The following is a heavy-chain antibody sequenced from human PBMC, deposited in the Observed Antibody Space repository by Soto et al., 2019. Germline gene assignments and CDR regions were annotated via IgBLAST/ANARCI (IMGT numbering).Heavy chain of an antibody. CDR3: AKDLSPNMGCMDV. CDR2: ITGSGGTT. V-gene: IGHV3-23*01. Sequence: GGSLRLSCAASGFTFSSYWMSWVRQAPGKGLEWVSSITGSGGTTFYADSVKGRLTISRDNYKNTLYVQMDNLRAEDTAAYYCAKDLSPNMGCMDVWGPGTTVTVSS. CDR1: GFTFSSYW. D-gene: IGHD3-10*01. J-gene: IGHJ6*02.